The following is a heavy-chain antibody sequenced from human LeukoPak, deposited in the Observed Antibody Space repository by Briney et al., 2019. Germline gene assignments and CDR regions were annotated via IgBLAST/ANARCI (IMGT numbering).Heavy chain of an antibody. CDR1: GGSISSSSYY. J-gene: IGHJ4*02. D-gene: IGHD2-2*01. Sequence: SETLSLTCTVSGGSISSSSYYWDWIRQPPGKGLEWIGSIYYSGSTYYNPSLKSRVTISVDTSKNQFSLKLSSVTATDTAVYYCARHLRAARYCGSSSCYDFDYWGQGTLVTVSS. CDR2: IYYSGST. CDR3: ARHLRAARYCGSSSCYDFDY. V-gene: IGHV4-39*01.